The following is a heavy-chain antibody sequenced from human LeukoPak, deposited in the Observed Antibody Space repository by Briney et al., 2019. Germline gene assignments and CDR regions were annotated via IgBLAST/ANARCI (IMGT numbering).Heavy chain of an antibody. Sequence: PGGSLRLSCAASGFTFSSYAMHWVRQAPGKGLEYVSAISSNGGSTYYANSVKGRFTISRDNSKNTLYLQMNSLRAEDTAVYYCAKDREYFQHWGQGTLVTVSS. J-gene: IGHJ1*01. CDR3: AKDREYFQH. CDR1: GFTFSSYA. V-gene: IGHV3-64*01. CDR2: ISSNGGST.